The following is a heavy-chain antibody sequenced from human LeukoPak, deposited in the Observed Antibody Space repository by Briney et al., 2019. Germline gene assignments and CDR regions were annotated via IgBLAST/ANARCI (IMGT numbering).Heavy chain of an antibody. D-gene: IGHD2-2*01. CDR2: ISSGSGYI. V-gene: IGHV3-21*01. CDR3: ARSDCSSTSCYHSDY. J-gene: IGHJ4*02. CDR1: GFTFSTYS. Sequence: TGGSLRLSCAASGFTFSTYSMNWVRQAPGKGLEWVSSISSGSGYIYYADSVKGRFTISRDNAKNSLYLQMNSLRAEDTAVYYCARSDCSSTSCYHSDYWGQGTLVTVSS.